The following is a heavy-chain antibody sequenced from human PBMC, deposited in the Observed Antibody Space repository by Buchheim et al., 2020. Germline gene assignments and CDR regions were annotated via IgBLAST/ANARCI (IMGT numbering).Heavy chain of an antibody. CDR3: AHRLDDFWSGYYQDNWFDP. CDR1: GFSLSTSGVG. V-gene: IGHV2-5*02. J-gene: IGHJ5*02. Sequence: QITLKESGPTLVKPTQTLTLTCTFSGFSLSTSGVGVGWIRQPPGKALEWLALIYWDDDKRYSPSLKSRLTLTKDTSKNQVVLTMTNMDPVDTATYYCAHRLDDFWSGYYQDNWFDPWGQGTL. CDR2: IYWDDDK. D-gene: IGHD3-3*01.